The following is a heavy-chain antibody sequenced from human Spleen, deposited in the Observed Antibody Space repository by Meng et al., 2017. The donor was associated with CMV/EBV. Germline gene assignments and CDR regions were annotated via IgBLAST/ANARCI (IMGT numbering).Heavy chain of an antibody. V-gene: IGHV4-34*01. D-gene: IGHD6-13*01. Sequence: GQLQQWGAGPVQHSETPSLTCAVYGGSFSGYYWSGIRQPPGKGLEWIGEINHSGSTNYNPSLKSRVTISVHTSKNQFSLKLSSVTAADTAVYYCARPRDTAAGTAYFDYWGQGTLVTVSS. CDR2: INHSGST. J-gene: IGHJ4*02. CDR1: GGSFSGYY. CDR3: ARPRDTAAGTAYFDY.